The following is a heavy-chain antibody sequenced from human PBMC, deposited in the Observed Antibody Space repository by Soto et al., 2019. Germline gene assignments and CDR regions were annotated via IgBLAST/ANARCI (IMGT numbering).Heavy chain of an antibody. D-gene: IGHD3-9*01. CDR2: ISFDGSNK. CDR1: GFTFSSYG. Sequence: GGSLRLSCAASGFTFSSYGMHWVRQAPGKGLEWVAVISFDGSNKYYADSVKGRFSISRDNSKNTLYLQMNSLRAEDTAVYYCAKEYDILTGYLNYFDYWGQGTLVTVSS. V-gene: IGHV3-30*18. CDR3: AKEYDILTGYLNYFDY. J-gene: IGHJ4*02.